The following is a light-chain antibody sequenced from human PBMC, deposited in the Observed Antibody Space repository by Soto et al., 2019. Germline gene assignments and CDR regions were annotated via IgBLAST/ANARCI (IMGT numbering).Light chain of an antibody. CDR3: CSYAGSSTYV. CDR1: SSDVGSYNL. V-gene: IGLV2-23*02. Sequence: QSALTQPASVSGSPGQSITISCTGTSSDVGSYNLVSWYQQHPGKAPKLMIYEVSKRPSGVSNRFSGSKSGNTASLTISGLQAEDGADYYCCSYAGSSTYVFGPGT. J-gene: IGLJ1*01. CDR2: EVS.